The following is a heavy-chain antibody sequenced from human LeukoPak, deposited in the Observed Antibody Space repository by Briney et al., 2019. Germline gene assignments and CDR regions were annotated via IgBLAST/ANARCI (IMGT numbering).Heavy chain of an antibody. Sequence: GGSLRPSCAASGYTFSSYWMHWVRHAPGKGMLWVSRINSDGSSTSYADSVKGRFTISRDNAKNSLFLQMNSLRAEDTAVYYCARDLPTGYYISSGYYEYFLDYWGQGTLVTVSS. D-gene: IGHD3-22*01. CDR2: INSDGSST. CDR1: GYTFSSYW. V-gene: IGHV3-74*01. CDR3: ARDLPTGYYISSGYYEYFLDY. J-gene: IGHJ4*02.